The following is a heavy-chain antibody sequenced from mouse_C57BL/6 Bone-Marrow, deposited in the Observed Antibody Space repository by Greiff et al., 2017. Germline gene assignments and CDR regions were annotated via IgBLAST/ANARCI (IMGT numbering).Heavy chain of an antibody. V-gene: IGHV1-26*01. CDR2: INPNNGGT. D-gene: IGHD1-1*01. CDR1: GYTFTDYY. Sequence: EVQLQQSGPELVKPGASVKISCKASGYTFTDYYMNWVKQSHGKSLEWIGDINPNNGGTSYNQKFKGKATLTVDKSSSTAYMELRSLTSEDSAVYYCARAHGCGSRYAMECWGQGATVTVDS. CDR3: ARAHGCGSRYAMEC. J-gene: IGHJ4*01.